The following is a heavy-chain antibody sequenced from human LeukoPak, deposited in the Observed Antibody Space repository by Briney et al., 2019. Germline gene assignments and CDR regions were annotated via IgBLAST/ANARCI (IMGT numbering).Heavy chain of an antibody. Sequence: GGSLRLSCAASGFRFSSFWMSWIRQAPGKGLEWVSYISSSGSTIYYADSVKGRFTISRDNAKNSLYLQMNSLRAEDTAVYYCARVAGSAYYYGMDVWGQGTTVTVSS. J-gene: IGHJ6*02. CDR3: ARVAGSAYYYGMDV. CDR2: ISSSGSTI. CDR1: GFRFSSFW. D-gene: IGHD3-10*01. V-gene: IGHV3-11*01.